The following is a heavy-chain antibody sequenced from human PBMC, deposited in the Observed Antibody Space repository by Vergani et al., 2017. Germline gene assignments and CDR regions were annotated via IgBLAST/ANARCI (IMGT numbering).Heavy chain of an antibody. V-gene: IGHV3-7*01. Sequence: EVQLVESGGGLVQPGGSLRLSCAASGFTFSSYWMSWVRQAPGKGLEWVANIKQDGSEKYYVDSVKGRSTISRDNAKNSLYLQMNSLRAEDTAVYYCAREVHFLSPNHYYYYYMDVWGKGTTVTVSS. CDR3: AREVHFLSPNHYYYYYMDV. J-gene: IGHJ6*03. CDR2: IKQDGSEK. D-gene: IGHD2/OR15-2a*01. CDR1: GFTFSSYW.